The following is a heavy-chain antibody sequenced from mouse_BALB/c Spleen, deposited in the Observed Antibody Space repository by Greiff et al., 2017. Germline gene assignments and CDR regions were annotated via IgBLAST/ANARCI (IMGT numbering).Heavy chain of an antibody. CDR3: ARANIYGNYFDY. CDR2: INPSSGYT. J-gene: IGHJ2*01. D-gene: IGHD2-1*01. Sequence: VQLQQSGAELARPGASVKMSCKASGYTFTSYTMHWVKQRPGQGLEWIGYINPSSGYTNYNQKFKDKATLTADKSSSTAYKQLSSLTSEDSAVYYCARANIYGNYFDYWGQGTTLTVSS. CDR1: GYTFTSYT. V-gene: IGHV1-4*01.